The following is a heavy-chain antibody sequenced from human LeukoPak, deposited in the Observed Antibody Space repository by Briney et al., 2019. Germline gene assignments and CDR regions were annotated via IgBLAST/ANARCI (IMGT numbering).Heavy chain of an antibody. CDR3: SRELAVASMDV. J-gene: IGHJ6*03. CDR1: GGSISSYY. CDR2: IYYSGST. Sequence: PSETLSLTCTVSGGSISSYYWSWIRQPPGKGLEWIGYIYYSGSTNYNPSLKSRVTISVDTSKNQFSLKLSSVTAADTAVYSCSRELAVASMDVWGKGTTVTVSS. D-gene: IGHD6-19*01. V-gene: IGHV4-59*01.